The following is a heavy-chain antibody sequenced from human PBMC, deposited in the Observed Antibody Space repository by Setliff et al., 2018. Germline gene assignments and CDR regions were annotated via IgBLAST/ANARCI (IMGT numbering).Heavy chain of an antibody. D-gene: IGHD6-13*01. CDR1: GFAFSSDG. Sequence: PGGSLRLSCAASGFAFSSDGMHWVRQAPGKGLEWVAFIRYDGSNTYYADSVNGRFTISRDNSKNTLYLQMNSLRAEDTAVYYCPNPYCSSWGLYSYYYYYMDVWGKGTTVTVSS. V-gene: IGHV3-30*02. J-gene: IGHJ6*03. CDR2: IRYDGSNT. CDR3: PNPYCSSWGLYSYYYYYMDV.